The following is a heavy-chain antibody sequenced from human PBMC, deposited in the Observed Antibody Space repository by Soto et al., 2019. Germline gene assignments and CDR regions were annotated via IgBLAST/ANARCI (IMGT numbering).Heavy chain of an antibody. CDR3: AAANRYYYYYGMDV. V-gene: IGHV5-51*01. Sequence: PGEFLKISCKGSGYSFTSYWIGWVRQMPGKGLEWMGIIYPGDSDTRYSPSFQGQVTMTRDTSISTAYMELSRLRSDDTAVYYCAAANRYYYYYGMDVWGQGTTVTVSS. CDR2: IYPGDSDT. CDR1: GYSFTSYW. D-gene: IGHD5-18*01. J-gene: IGHJ6*02.